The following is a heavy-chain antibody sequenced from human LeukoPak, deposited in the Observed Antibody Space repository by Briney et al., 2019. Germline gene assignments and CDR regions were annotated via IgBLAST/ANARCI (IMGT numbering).Heavy chain of an antibody. CDR1: GFTFTGFY. V-gene: IGHV1-2*02. Sequence: WASVTVSCKASGFTFTGFYMHWVRQAPGQGLEWMGWINPNSGGTNYAQKFQGRVTMTRDTSINTAYMELSRLRSDDTAVYYCARGGYSRSSEYYYGMDVWGQGTTVTVSS. CDR2: INPNSGGT. CDR3: ARGGYSRSSEYYYGMDV. D-gene: IGHD6-6*01. J-gene: IGHJ6*02.